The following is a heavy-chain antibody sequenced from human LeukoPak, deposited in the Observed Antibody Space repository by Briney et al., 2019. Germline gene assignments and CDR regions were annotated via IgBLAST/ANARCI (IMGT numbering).Heavy chain of an antibody. CDR3: ARAPVVPAAHALDY. J-gene: IGHJ4*02. Sequence: ASVKVSCKASGYTFTSYDINWVRQAPGQGLEWMGRIIPILGIANYAQKFQGRVTITADKSTSTAYMELSSLRFEDTAVYYCARAPVVPAAHALDYWGQGTLVTVSS. D-gene: IGHD2-2*01. V-gene: IGHV1-69*04. CDR2: IIPILGIA. CDR1: GYTFTSYD.